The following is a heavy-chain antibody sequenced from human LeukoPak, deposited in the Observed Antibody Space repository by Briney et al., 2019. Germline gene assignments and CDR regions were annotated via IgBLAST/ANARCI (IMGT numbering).Heavy chain of an antibody. CDR2: VTADST. CDR3: AKGATGYCSSTSCLYYFDY. Sequence: GGSLRLSCAASGFTFGTYAMSWVRQALGKGLEWVSTVTADSTYYADSVKGRFTISRDNSKNTLYLQMNSLRAEDTAVYYCAKGATGYCSSTSCLYYFDYWGQGTLVTVSS. J-gene: IGHJ4*02. V-gene: IGHV3-23*01. D-gene: IGHD2-2*01. CDR1: GFTFGTYA.